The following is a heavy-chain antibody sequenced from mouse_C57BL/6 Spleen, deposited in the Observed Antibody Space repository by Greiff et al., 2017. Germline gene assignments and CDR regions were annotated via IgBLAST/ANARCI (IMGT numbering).Heavy chain of an antibody. V-gene: IGHV1-80*01. CDR2: IYPGDGDT. J-gene: IGHJ1*03. Sequence: QVQLQQSGAELVKPGASVKISCKASGYAFSSYWMNWVKQRPGKGLEWIGQIYPGDGDTNYNGKFKGKATLTADKSSSTAYMQLSSLTSEDSAVYFCARWDGSSSDWYFDVWGTGTTVTVSS. CDR1: GYAFSSYW. CDR3: ARWDGSSSDWYFDV. D-gene: IGHD1-1*01.